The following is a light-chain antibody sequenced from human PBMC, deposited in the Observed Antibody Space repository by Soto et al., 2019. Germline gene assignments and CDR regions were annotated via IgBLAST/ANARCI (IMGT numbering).Light chain of an antibody. CDR2: AAS. V-gene: IGKV1-12*01. J-gene: IGKJ2*01. CDR3: QQANSFPRT. Sequence: DIQMTQSPSFVSVSVGDRVTITCRASQDISTWSAWYQQKPGKAPNLLIYAASTLQSGVPSRLSGSGSGTDFTLTISSLQPEDCATYYCQQANSFPRTFGQGTKLEIK. CDR1: QDISTW.